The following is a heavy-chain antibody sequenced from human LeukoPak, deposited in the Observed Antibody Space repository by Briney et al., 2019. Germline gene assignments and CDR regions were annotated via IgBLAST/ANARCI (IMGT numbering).Heavy chain of an antibody. J-gene: IGHJ4*02. Sequence: GGSLRLSCVASGFRFSDYWMSWVRQAPGKGLEWVANLKEDGNEKYYVDSVKGRFTISRDNAKDSLYLQMNSLRVEDTAVYFCARGQNWNHDSWGQGTLATVSS. V-gene: IGHV3-7*04. CDR1: GFRFSDYW. CDR3: ARGQNWNHDS. D-gene: IGHD1-1*01. CDR2: LKEDGNEK.